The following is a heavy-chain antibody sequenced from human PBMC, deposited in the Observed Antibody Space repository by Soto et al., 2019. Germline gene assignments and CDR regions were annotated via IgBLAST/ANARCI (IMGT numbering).Heavy chain of an antibody. V-gene: IGHV3-64*01. J-gene: IGHJ4*02. CDR1: GFTFSSYA. Sequence: GGSLRLSCAASGFTFSSYAMHWVRQAPGKGLEYVSAISSNGGSTYYANSVKGRFTISRDNSKNTLYLQMGSLRAEDMAVYYCARVYSYGEFDYWGQGTLVTVSS. D-gene: IGHD5-18*01. CDR2: ISSNGGST. CDR3: ARVYSYGEFDY.